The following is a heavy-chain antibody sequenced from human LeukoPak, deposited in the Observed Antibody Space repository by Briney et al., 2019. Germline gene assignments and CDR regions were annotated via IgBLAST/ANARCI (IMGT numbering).Heavy chain of an antibody. CDR1: GGSISSYY. CDR3: ARGSKAAPGTFDY. D-gene: IGHD6-13*01. CDR2: IHYTGST. V-gene: IGHV4-59*01. Sequence: SETLSLTCTVSGGSISSYYWSWIRQPPGKGLEWIGYIHYTGSTDYNPSLKSRVAISVDTSKNQFSLKLSSVTAADTAVYYCARGSKAAPGTFDYWGQGTLVTVSS. J-gene: IGHJ4*02.